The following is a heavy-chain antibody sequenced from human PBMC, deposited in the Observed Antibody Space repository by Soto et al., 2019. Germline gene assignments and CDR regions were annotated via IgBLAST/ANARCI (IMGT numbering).Heavy chain of an antibody. J-gene: IGHJ4*02. CDR2: INQSGST. CDR1: GGSISGYY. V-gene: IGHV4-34*01. Sequence: QVQLQQWGAGLLKPSETLSLSCAVYGGSISGYYWSWIRQPPGKGLEWIGEINQSGSTNYNPSLKSRVTISVDTSKNQFSLKLSSVTAADTAVYYCARTYSSSLSPFDYWGQGTLVTVSS. CDR3: ARTYSSSLSPFDY. D-gene: IGHD6-13*01.